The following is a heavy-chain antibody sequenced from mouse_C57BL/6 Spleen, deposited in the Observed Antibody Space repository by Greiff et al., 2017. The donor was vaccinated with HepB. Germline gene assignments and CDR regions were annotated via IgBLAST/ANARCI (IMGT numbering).Heavy chain of an antibody. V-gene: IGHV1-50*01. CDR3: ARKIYYGSSRPYYFDY. J-gene: IGHJ2*01. D-gene: IGHD1-1*01. CDR1: GYTFTSYW. Sequence: QVQLQQSGAELVKPGASVKLSCKASGYTFTSYWMQWVKQRPGQGLEWIGEIDPSDSYTNYNQKFKGKATLTVDTSSSTAYMQLSSLTSEDSAVYYCARKIYYGSSRPYYFDYWGQGTTLTVSS. CDR2: IDPSDSYT.